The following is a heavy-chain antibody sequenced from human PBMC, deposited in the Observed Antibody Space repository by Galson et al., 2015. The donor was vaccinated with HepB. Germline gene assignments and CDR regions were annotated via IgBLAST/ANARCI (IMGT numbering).Heavy chain of an antibody. D-gene: IGHD6-19*01. CDR1: GYSFTSYW. CDR2: IDPSDSYT. Sequence: QSGAEVKKPGESLRISCKGSGYSFTSYWISWVRQMPGKGLEWMGRIDPSDSYTNYSPSLQGHVTISADKSISTAYLQWSSLKASDTAMYYCATMGGGSYSSGWKEVDYYGMDVWGQGTTVTVSS. V-gene: IGHV5-10-1*01. CDR3: ATMGGGSYSSGWKEVDYYGMDV. J-gene: IGHJ6*02.